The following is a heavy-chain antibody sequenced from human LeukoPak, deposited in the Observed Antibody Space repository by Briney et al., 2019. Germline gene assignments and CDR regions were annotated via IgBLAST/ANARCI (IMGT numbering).Heavy chain of an antibody. D-gene: IGHD1-26*01. J-gene: IGHJ4*02. V-gene: IGHV3-48*03. CDR1: GFTFSSYE. CDR2: ISSSGSPI. CDR3: AREAVRSGEFDR. Sequence: GGSLRLSSAASGFTFSSYEMDWVRQAPGKGLGWVSYISSSGSPIYYADSVKGRFTISRDNAKNSLYLQMNSLRAEDTAVYYCAREAVRSGEFDRWGQGTLVTVSS.